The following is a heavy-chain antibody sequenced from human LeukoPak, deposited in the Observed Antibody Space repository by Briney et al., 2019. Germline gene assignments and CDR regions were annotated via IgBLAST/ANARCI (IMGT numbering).Heavy chain of an antibody. CDR3: ARDPYYDFWSGSHYYYGMDV. CDR1: GFTFKNYA. V-gene: IGHV3-21*01. D-gene: IGHD3-3*01. Sequence: GGSLRLSCAASGFTFKNYAMNWARQAPGKGLEWVSSISSSSSYIYYADSVKGRFTISRDNAKNSLYLQMNSLRAEDTAVYYCARDPYYDFWSGSHYYYGMDVWGQGTTVTVSS. CDR2: ISSSSSYI. J-gene: IGHJ6*02.